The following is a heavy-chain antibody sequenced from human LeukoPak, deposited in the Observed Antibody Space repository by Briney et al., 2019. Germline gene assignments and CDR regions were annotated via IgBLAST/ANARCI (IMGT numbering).Heavy chain of an antibody. D-gene: IGHD2-21*02. CDR1: GYSISSSNY. V-gene: IGHV4-38-2*01. CDR2: IQHIGTT. Sequence: SETLSLTCAVSGYSISSSNYWGWIRQPPGKGLEWIGNIQHIGTTYYNPSPKNRVTISLDTSKNQFSLKLSSVTAADTAVYYCARVLIVVVTEEYDAFDIWGQGTMVTVSS. CDR3: ARVLIVVVTEEYDAFDI. J-gene: IGHJ3*02.